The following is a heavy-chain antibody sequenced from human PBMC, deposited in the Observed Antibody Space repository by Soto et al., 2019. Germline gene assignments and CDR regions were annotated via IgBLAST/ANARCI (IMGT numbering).Heavy chain of an antibody. CDR3: ARVYDFWSGYYWFDP. J-gene: IGHJ5*02. V-gene: IGHV4-59*01. CDR2: TSYSGST. D-gene: IGHD3-3*01. Sequence: PSETLSLTCTVSGGSIRSYYWSWIRQPPGKGLEWIAFTSYSGSTDSNPSLKSRVTISVDTSKNQFSLKLSSVTAADTAVYYCARVYDFWSGYYWFDPWGQGTLVTV. CDR1: GGSIRSYY.